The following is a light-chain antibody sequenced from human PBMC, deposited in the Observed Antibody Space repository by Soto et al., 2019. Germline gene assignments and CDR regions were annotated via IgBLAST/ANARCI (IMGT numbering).Light chain of an antibody. V-gene: IGLV2-14*01. J-gene: IGLJ3*02. Sequence: QSALTQPASLSGSPGQSITIACTGTSSDVGGYNYVSWYQQHPGKAPKLMIYEVSNRPSGVSNRFSGSKSGNKASLTISGLQAEDEADYDCSSYTSSSTLDVFGGGTKLTVL. CDR2: EVS. CDR3: SSYTSSSTLDV. CDR1: SSDVGGYNY.